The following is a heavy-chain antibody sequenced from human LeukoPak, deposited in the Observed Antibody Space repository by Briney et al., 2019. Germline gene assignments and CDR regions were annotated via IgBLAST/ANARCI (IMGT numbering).Heavy chain of an antibody. CDR3: ARDRRSYFDILTARGYYYYMDV. V-gene: IGHV3-21*01. CDR1: GFTFSSYS. CDR2: ISSSSSYI. Sequence: PGGSLRLSCAASGFTFSSYSINWVRQAPGKGLEWVSSISSSSSYIYYADSVKGRFTISRDNAKNSLYLQMNSLRAEDTAVYYCARDRRSYFDILTARGYYYYMDVWGKGTTVTVSS. D-gene: IGHD3-9*01. J-gene: IGHJ6*03.